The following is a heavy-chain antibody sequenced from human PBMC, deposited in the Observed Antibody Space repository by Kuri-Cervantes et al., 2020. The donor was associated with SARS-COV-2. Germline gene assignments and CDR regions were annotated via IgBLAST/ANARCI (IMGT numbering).Heavy chain of an antibody. V-gene: IGHV6-1*01. Sequence: SETLSLTCALSGDSVSSNSAAWNWIRQSPSRGLEWLGRTYYRSKWCHDYAVSVESRITINPDTSKNHFSLHVNSVTPEDTAVYYYARDVAGIYYYYGMDVWGQGTTVTVSS. CDR2: TYYRSKWCH. D-gene: IGHD6-19*01. CDR1: GDSVSSNSAA. CDR3: ARDVAGIYYYYGMDV. J-gene: IGHJ6*02.